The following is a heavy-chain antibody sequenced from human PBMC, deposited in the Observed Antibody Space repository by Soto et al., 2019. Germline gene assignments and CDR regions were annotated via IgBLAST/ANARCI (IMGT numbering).Heavy chain of an antibody. D-gene: IGHD3-10*01. J-gene: IGHJ4*02. CDR2: IYYSGST. V-gene: IGHV4-31*03. CDR1: GGSISSGGYY. Sequence: SETLSLTCTVSGGSISSGGYYWSWIRQHPGKGLEWIGYIYYSGSTYYNPSLKSRVTISVDTSKNQFSLKLSSVTAADTAVYYCARSRWFGELPLDYWGQGTLVTVSS. CDR3: ARSRWFGELPLDY.